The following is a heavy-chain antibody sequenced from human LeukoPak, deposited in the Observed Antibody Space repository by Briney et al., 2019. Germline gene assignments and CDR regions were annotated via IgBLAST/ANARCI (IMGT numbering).Heavy chain of an antibody. Sequence: GGSLRLSCAASGLRFSGYDMNWVRQAPGKGLEWLSYISSGNKTIFYADSVKGRLTISRDNAKNSLYLQMTSLGAEDTAVYYCAGPFNWNDGWSWGQGTLVTVSS. D-gene: IGHD1-20*01. CDR1: GLRFSGYD. J-gene: IGHJ5*02. CDR2: ISSGNKTI. V-gene: IGHV3-48*01. CDR3: AGPFNWNDGWS.